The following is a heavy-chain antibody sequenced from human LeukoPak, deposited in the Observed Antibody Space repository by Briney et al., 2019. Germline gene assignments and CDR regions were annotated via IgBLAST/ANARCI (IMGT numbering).Heavy chain of an antibody. CDR2: INSDGSST. CDR1: GFTFSSYW. J-gene: IGHJ3*02. CDR3: ARTLGFDDDAFDI. V-gene: IGHV3-74*01. D-gene: IGHD3-10*01. Sequence: GGSLRLSCAASGFTFSSYWVHWVRQAPGKGLVWVSRINSDGSSTSYADSVKGRFTISRDNAKNTLYLQMNSLRAEDTAVYYCARTLGFDDDAFDIWGQGTMVTVSS.